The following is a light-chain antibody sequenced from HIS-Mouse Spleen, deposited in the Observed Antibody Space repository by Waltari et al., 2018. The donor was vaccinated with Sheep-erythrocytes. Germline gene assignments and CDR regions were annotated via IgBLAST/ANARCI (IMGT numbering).Light chain of an antibody. Sequence: QSDLTQPASVSGSPGQSITISCTGTSSDVGSYNLVSWYQQHPGKAPKLMIYEGSKRPSGVSNRFSGSKSGNTASLTISGLQAEDEADYYCCSYAGSSTPWVFGGGTKLTVL. CDR1: SSDVGSYNL. J-gene: IGLJ3*02. V-gene: IGLV2-23*01. CDR2: EGS. CDR3: CSYAGSSTPWV.